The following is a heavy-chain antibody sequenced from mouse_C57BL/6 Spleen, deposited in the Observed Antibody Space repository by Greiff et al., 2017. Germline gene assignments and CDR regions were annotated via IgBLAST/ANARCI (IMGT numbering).Heavy chain of an antibody. Sequence: EVQRVESGGGLVQPGGSLKLSCAASGFTFSDYGMAWVRQAPRKGPEWVAFISNLAYSIYYSDTVPGRFTISSENAKNTLYLEISRMRSEDTAMYYCARHGELGPFAYWGQGTLVTVSA. V-gene: IGHV5-15*01. J-gene: IGHJ3*01. D-gene: IGHD4-1*01. CDR2: ISNLAYSI. CDR3: ARHGELGPFAY. CDR1: GFTFSDYG.